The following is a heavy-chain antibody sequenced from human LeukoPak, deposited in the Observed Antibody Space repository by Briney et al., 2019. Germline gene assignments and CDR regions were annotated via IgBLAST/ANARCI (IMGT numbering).Heavy chain of an antibody. CDR1: GFSFSGNW. Sequence: PGGSLRLSCAASGFSFSGNWMHWVRQAPGKGLEWVSAISGSGGSTYYADSVKGRFTISRDNSKNTLYLQMNSLRAEDTAVYYCAKRPEAGDYGDYGLYYFDYWGQGTLVTVSS. CDR2: ISGSGGST. D-gene: IGHD4-17*01. J-gene: IGHJ4*02. V-gene: IGHV3-23*01. CDR3: AKRPEAGDYGDYGLYYFDY.